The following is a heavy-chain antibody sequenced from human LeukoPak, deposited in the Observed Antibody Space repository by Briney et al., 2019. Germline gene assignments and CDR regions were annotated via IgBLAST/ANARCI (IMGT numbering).Heavy chain of an antibody. D-gene: IGHD5-24*01. V-gene: IGHV3-30*02. CDR2: IRYDGSNK. CDR3: AKGSRRWLQLGGGYFDY. Sequence: PGGSLRLSCAASGFTFSSYGMHWVRQAPGKGLEWVAFIRYDGSNKYYADSVKGRFTISRDNSKNTLYLQMNSLRAEDTAVYYCAKGSRRWLQLGGGYFDYWGQGTLVTVSS. CDR1: GFTFSSYG. J-gene: IGHJ4*02.